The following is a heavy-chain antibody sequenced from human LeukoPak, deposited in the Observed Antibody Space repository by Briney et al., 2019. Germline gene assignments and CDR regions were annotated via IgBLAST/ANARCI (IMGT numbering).Heavy chain of an antibody. V-gene: IGHV4-38-2*01. CDR3: ARGYQWELLGYYYYMDV. CDR1: GYSISSGYY. D-gene: IGHD1-26*01. Sequence: SETLSLTCAVSGYSISSGYYWIWIRQPPGKGLEWIGSLYHSDSIYYNPSLKSRVTISVDTSKNQFSLKLSSVTAADTAVYYCARGYQWELLGYYYYMDVWGKGTTVTVSS. CDR2: LYHSDSI. J-gene: IGHJ6*03.